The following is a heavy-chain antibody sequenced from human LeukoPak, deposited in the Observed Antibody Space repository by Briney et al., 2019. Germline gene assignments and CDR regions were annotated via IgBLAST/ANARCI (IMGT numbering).Heavy chain of an antibody. CDR3: ARTGRGYCSSTSCHQFWFDP. CDR2: ISAYNGNT. V-gene: IGHV1-18*01. J-gene: IGHJ5*02. D-gene: IGHD2-2*01. Sequence: ASVKLSCKASGYTFTSYGISWVRQAPGQGLEWMGWISAYNGNTNYAQKLQGRVTMTTDTSTSTAYMELRSLRSDDTAVYYCARTGRGYCSSTSCHQFWFDPWGQGTLVTVSS. CDR1: GYTFTSYG.